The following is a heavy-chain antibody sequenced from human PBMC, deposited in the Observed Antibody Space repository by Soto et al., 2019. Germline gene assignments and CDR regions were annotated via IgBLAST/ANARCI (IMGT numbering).Heavy chain of an antibody. CDR3: ARDGGHCSGGTCYSADAFDL. D-gene: IGHD2-15*01. V-gene: IGHV4-4*07. CDR2: IYTSEST. J-gene: IGHJ3*01. CDR1: GGSIINYC. Sequence: SHALSLTCTGSGGSIINYCWSWIRQPAGKGLEWIGRIYTSESTNYNPSLKSRVTMSVDTSKNQFSLKLSSVTAADTAVYYCARDGGHCSGGTCYSADAFDLWGQGTMVTLS.